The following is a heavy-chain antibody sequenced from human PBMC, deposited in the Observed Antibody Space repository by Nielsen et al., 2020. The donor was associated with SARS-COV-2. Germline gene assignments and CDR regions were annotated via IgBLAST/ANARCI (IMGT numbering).Heavy chain of an antibody. D-gene: IGHD3-3*01. CDR1: GGSISSHEYY. J-gene: IGHJ4*02. CDR2: IYYSGNT. Sequence: SETLSLTCSVSGGSISSHEYYWSWIRQSPGRGLEWIGYIYYSGNTYYNPSLKSRVTISVDTSKNQFSLKLSSVTAADTAVYYCARDFVRTTQRGRFLGYFDYWGQGTLVTVSS. CDR3: ARDFVRTTQRGRFLGYFDY. V-gene: IGHV4-30-4*01.